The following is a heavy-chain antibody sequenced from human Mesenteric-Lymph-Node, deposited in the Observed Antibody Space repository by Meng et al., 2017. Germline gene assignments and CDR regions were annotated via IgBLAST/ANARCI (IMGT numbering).Heavy chain of an antibody. Sequence: QVQLVQSGSELKKPGASVTVSCKASGYTFINYAMNWVRQAPGQGLEWMGWISAYNGDTNYAQTLQGRVTMTTDTSTSTAYMELRSLRSDDTAVYYCARDWDGVNNCFDPWGQGTLVTVSS. CDR1: GYTFINYA. J-gene: IGHJ5*02. CDR3: ARDWDGVNNCFDP. D-gene: IGHD4-17*01. V-gene: IGHV1-18*01. CDR2: ISAYNGDT.